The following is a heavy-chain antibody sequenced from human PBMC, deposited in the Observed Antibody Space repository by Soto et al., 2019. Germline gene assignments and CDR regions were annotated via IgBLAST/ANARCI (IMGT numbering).Heavy chain of an antibody. J-gene: IGHJ4*02. CDR1: GFTFNSYA. Sequence: EVQLYESGGGLVHPGGSLRLSCAASGFTFNSYAMSWVRQAPGKGLEWVSTMSASGGGTYYADSVKGRFTISRDNSKNTLYLQMNSLRAEDTAVYYCAKGGYAYGFRFDYWGQGTLVTVSS. CDR2: MSASGGGT. V-gene: IGHV3-23*01. CDR3: AKGGYAYGFRFDY. D-gene: IGHD2-2*01.